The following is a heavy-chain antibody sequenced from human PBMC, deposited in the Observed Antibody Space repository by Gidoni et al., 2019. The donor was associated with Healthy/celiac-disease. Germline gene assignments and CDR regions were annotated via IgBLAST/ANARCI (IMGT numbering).Heavy chain of an antibody. Sequence: QLQLQESGPGLVKPSETLSLTCTVSGGSISSSSYYWGWIRQPPGKGLEWIGSIYYSGSTYYNPSLKSRVTISVDTSKNQFSLKLSSVTAADTAVYYCARSRVSKQQLFPDYWGQGTLVTVSS. V-gene: IGHV4-39*01. CDR3: ARSRVSKQQLFPDY. CDR1: GGSISSSSYY. J-gene: IGHJ4*02. CDR2: IYYSGST. D-gene: IGHD6-13*01.